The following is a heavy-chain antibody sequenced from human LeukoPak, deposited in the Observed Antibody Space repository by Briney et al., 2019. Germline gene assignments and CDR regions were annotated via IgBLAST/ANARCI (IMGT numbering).Heavy chain of an antibody. CDR2: INPSGGST. CDR1: GYTFTSYY. CDR3: ARVRPISSSSDYYYGMDV. J-gene: IGHJ6*02. Sequence: GASVKVSCKASGYTFTSYYMHWVRQAPGQGLEWMGIINPSGGSTSYAQRFQGRVTMTRDTSTSTVYMELSSLRSEDTAVYYCARVRPISSSSDYYYGMDVWGQGTTVTVSS. D-gene: IGHD6-6*01. V-gene: IGHV1-46*01.